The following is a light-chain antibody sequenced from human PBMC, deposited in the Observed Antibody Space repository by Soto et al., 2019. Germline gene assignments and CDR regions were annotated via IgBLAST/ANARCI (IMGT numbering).Light chain of an antibody. CDR2: GAS. Sequence: EIVLTQSPATLSLSPGERATLSCRASQSVSSYLAWYQLRPGQAPRLLIYGASRRATGIPDRFSGSGSGTDFTLTISRLEPEDFAVYYCQQYGSSLYTFGQGTKVDIK. J-gene: IGKJ2*01. CDR1: QSVSSY. V-gene: IGKV3-20*01. CDR3: QQYGSSLYT.